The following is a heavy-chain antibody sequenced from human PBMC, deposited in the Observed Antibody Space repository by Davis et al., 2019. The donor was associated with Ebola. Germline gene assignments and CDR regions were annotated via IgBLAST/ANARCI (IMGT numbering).Heavy chain of an antibody. J-gene: IGHJ4*02. V-gene: IGHV3-15*01. CDR2: IKTTTEGATT. Sequence: PGGSLRLSCAVSGFTFNNAWMTWVRQAPGKGLEWLGRIKTTTEGATTDYAAPVKGRFTISRDDSKDTLYLEINSLQIEDTAVYYCTTDRIQGGYWGQGTLVTVSS. D-gene: IGHD2/OR15-2a*01. CDR3: TTDRIQGGY. CDR1: GFTFNNAW.